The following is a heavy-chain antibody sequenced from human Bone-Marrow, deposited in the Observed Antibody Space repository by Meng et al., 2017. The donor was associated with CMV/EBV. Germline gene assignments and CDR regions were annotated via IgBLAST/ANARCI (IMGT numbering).Heavy chain of an antibody. Sequence: GESLKISCAASGFTFSDYYMSWIRQAPGKGLEWVSYISSSCSTIYYADSVKGRFTISRDNAKNSLYLQMNSLRAEDTAVYYCARDYPEDFWSALDAFDIWGQGTMVTVSS. CDR3: ARDYPEDFWSALDAFDI. CDR2: ISSSCSTI. D-gene: IGHD3-3*01. CDR1: GFTFSDYY. J-gene: IGHJ3*02. V-gene: IGHV3-11*01.